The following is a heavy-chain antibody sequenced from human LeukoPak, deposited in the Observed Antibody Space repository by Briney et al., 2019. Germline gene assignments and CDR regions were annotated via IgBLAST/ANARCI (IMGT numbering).Heavy chain of an antibody. CDR3: AKEYSSGH. V-gene: IGHV3-23*01. Sequence: GGSLRLSCAASGFTFSSYAMSWARQAPGKGLEWVSGISGRGDNTYYADSVKGRFTISRDNSKSTLYLQMNSLTAEDTAVYYCAKEYSSGHWGQGTLVTVSS. CDR2: ISGRGDNT. D-gene: IGHD6-19*01. J-gene: IGHJ4*02. CDR1: GFTFSSYA.